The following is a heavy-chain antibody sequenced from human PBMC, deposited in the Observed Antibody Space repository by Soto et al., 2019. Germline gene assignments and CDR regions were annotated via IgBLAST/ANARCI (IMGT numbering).Heavy chain of an antibody. D-gene: IGHD6-6*01. CDR1: GGSITNYY. CDR2: IYYSGST. J-gene: IGHJ4*02. CDR3: ARGDYSSSSGFYFDS. Sequence: SETLSLTCTVSGGSITNYYWSWIRQPPGKGLEWIGYIYYSGSTNYNPSLKSRVTISVDTSKNQFSLKLSSVTAADTAVYYCARGDYSSSSGFYFDSWGQGTVVNVSS. V-gene: IGHV4-59*01.